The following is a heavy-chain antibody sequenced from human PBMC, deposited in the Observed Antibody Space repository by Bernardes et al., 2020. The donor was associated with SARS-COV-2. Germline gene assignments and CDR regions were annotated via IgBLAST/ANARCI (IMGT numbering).Heavy chain of an antibody. CDR1: GYTFTSYG. J-gene: IGHJ6*02. CDR3: ARDHPLRYFDWLLRGDEYYYGMDV. CDR2: ISAYNGNT. Sequence: ASVKVSCKASGYTFTSYGISWVRQAPGQGLEWMGWISAYNGNTNYAQKLQGRVTMTTDTSTSTAYMELRSLRSDDTAVYYCARDHPLRYFDWLLRGDEYYYGMDVWGQGTTVTVSS. D-gene: IGHD3-9*01. V-gene: IGHV1-18*04.